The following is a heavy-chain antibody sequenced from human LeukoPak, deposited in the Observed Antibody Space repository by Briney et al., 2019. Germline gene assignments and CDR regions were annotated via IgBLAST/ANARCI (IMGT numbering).Heavy chain of an antibody. CDR3: ARVKLAHLFDY. J-gene: IGHJ4*02. D-gene: IGHD6-13*01. Sequence: PSETLSLTCTVSGGSISSYYWSWIRQPAGKGLEWIGRIDTSGNTNYKPSLKSRVTMSVDTTKKQFSLKLSSVTAADTAVYYCARVKLAHLFDYWGQGTLVTVSS. CDR2: IDTSGNT. CDR1: GGSISSYY. V-gene: IGHV4-4*07.